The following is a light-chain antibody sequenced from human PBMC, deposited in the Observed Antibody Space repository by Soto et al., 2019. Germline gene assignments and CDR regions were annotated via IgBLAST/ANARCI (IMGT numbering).Light chain of an antibody. CDR1: QSISSW. CDR2: DAS. V-gene: IGKV1-5*01. Sequence: DIQMTQSPSTLSASVGDRVTITCRASQSISSWLAWYQHKPGKAXKLLIYDASSLESGVPSRFSGSVSGTEFTLPISRLQPEDFATYYGQQYNSYSPLTFGGGTKVDIK. J-gene: IGKJ4*01. CDR3: QQYNSYSPLT.